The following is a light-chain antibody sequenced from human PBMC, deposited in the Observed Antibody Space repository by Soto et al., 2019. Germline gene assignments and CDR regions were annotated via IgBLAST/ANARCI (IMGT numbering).Light chain of an antibody. CDR2: SAS. J-gene: IGKJ4*01. Sequence: AIQMTQSPSSLSASVGDRVIITCRASQVIRDDLTWYQHKPGKAPKLLIYSASTLQSGVPSRFSGSGSGTDFTLTITSLQPEDFATYYCLQDNNFPLTFGGGTKVDIK. CDR3: LQDNNFPLT. V-gene: IGKV1-6*01. CDR1: QVIRDD.